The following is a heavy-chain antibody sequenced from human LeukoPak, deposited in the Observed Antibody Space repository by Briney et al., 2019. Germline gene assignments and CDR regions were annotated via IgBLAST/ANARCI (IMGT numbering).Heavy chain of an antibody. D-gene: IGHD3-3*01. CDR1: GGSISSGGYY. V-gene: IGHV4-30-2*01. Sequence: PSQTLSLTCTVSGGSISSGGYYWSWIRQPPGKGLEWIGYIYHSGSTYYNPSLKSRVTISVDRSKNQFSLKLSSVTAADTAVYYCARDRITIFGVVIPFDYWGQGTLATVSS. CDR3: ARDRITIFGVVIPFDY. CDR2: IYHSGST. J-gene: IGHJ4*02.